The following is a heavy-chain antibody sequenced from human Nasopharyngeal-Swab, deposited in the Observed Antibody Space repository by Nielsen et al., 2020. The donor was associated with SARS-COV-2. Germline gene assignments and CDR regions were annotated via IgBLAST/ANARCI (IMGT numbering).Heavy chain of an antibody. V-gene: IGHV4-61*01. CDR2: IYYSGST. CDR3: ARVQGSTVTGGGYDAFDI. J-gene: IGHJ3*02. CDR1: GGSVSSGSYY. D-gene: IGHD4-17*01. Sequence: SETLSLTCTVSGGSVSSGSYYWSWIRQPPGKGLEWIGYIYYSGSTNYNPSLKSRVTISVDTSKNQFSLKLSSVTAADTAVYYCARVQGSTVTGGGYDAFDIWGQGTMVTVSS.